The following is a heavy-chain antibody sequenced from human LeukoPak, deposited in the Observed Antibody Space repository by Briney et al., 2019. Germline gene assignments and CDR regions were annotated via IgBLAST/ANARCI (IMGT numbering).Heavy chain of an antibody. Sequence: GGSLRPSCAASGFTFSSYAMSWVRQAPGKGLVWFSAISGSGGSIYYADSVKGRFTISRDNSKNTLYLQMNSLRAEDTAVYYCAKEAHITMVRGVMGYWGQGTLVTVSS. CDR2: ISGSGGSI. CDR1: GFTFSSYA. D-gene: IGHD3-10*01. V-gene: IGHV3-23*01. J-gene: IGHJ4*02. CDR3: AKEAHITMVRGVMGY.